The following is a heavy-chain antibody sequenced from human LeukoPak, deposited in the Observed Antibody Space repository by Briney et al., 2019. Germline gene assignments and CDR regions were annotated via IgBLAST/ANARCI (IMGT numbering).Heavy chain of an antibody. V-gene: IGHV4-34*01. J-gene: IGHJ4*02. Sequence: SETLSLTCAVYGGSFSGYYWSWIRQPPGKGLEWMGEINHSGSTNYNPSLKSRVTISVDTSTNQFSLKLSSVSAADTAVYYCARSDPPYYYGSGTFDYWGQGTLVTVSS. D-gene: IGHD3-10*01. CDR1: GGSFSGYY. CDR2: INHSGST. CDR3: ARSDPPYYYGSGTFDY.